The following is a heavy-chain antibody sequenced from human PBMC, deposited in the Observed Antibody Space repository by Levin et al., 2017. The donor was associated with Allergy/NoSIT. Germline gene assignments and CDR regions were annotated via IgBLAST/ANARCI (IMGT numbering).Heavy chain of an antibody. CDR1: GGSISSSSYY. V-gene: IGHV4-39*07. CDR3: AREVDGYKSFDY. D-gene: IGHD5-24*01. Sequence: SETLSLTCTVSGGSISSSSYYWGWIRQPPGKGLEWIGSIYYSGSTYYNPSLKSRVTISVDTSKNQFSLKLSSVTAADTAVYYCAREVDGYKSFDYWGQGTLVTVSS. J-gene: IGHJ4*02. CDR2: IYYSGST.